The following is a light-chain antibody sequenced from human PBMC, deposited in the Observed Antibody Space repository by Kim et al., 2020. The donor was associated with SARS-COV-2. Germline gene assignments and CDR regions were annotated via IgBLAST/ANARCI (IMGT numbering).Light chain of an antibody. Sequence: VSPGQTARITCSGDKLGDKYACWYQQKPGQSPVLVIYQHNKRPSGIPERFSGSNSGNTATLTISGTQAMDEADYYCQAWDSSTVVFGGGTKLTVL. V-gene: IGLV3-1*01. CDR2: QHN. J-gene: IGLJ2*01. CDR1: KLGDKY. CDR3: QAWDSSTVV.